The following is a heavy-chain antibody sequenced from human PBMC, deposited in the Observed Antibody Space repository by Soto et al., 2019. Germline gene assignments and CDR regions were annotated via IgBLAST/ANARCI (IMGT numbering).Heavy chain of an antibody. CDR1: GYTFTSYG. Sequence: ASVKVSCKASGYTFTSYGISWVRQAPGQGLEWMGWISAYNGNTNYAQKLQGRVTMTTDTSTSTAYMELRSLRSDDTAVYYCARGTSDYDFWSGNNWFDPWGQGTLVTVSS. J-gene: IGHJ5*02. CDR3: ARGTSDYDFWSGNNWFDP. V-gene: IGHV1-18*04. D-gene: IGHD3-3*01. CDR2: ISAYNGNT.